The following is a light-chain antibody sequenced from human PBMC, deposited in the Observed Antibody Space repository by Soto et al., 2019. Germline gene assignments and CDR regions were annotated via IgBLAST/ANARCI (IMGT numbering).Light chain of an antibody. J-gene: IGKJ5*01. CDR1: QSVNSDY. Sequence: TQSPSSLSASVVDGVTISCRASQSVNSDYLAWYQQTPGQAPRLLIYSASRRATGIPDRFSGSGSGTDFTLTISRLEPEDFAVYHCQQYASSPITFGQGTRLEIK. CDR3: QQYASSPIT. V-gene: IGKV3-20*01. CDR2: SAS.